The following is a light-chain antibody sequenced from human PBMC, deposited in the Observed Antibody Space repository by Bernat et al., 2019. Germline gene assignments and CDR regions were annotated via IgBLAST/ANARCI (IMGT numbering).Light chain of an antibody. V-gene: IGKV1-5*03. J-gene: IGKJ5*01. CDR2: KAS. Sequence: DIQMTQSPSTLSASVGDRVTITCRASQSISDWLAWYQQKPGKAPKLLINKASSLESGVPSRFSGSGSATEFTLTISSLQPDDSAMYYCQQYKNYITFGQGTRLEIK. CDR3: QQYKNYIT. CDR1: QSISDW.